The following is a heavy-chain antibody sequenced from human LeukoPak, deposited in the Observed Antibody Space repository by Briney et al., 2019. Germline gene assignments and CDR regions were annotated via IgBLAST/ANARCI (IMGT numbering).Heavy chain of an antibody. J-gene: IGHJ3*02. CDR2: IYSGGST. D-gene: IGHD3-10*01. CDR1: GFTFSSYE. CDR3: AREGITLGAFDI. Sequence: GGSLRLSCAASGFTFSSYEMSWVRQAPGKGLEWVSVIYSGGSTYYADSVKGRFTISRDNSKNTLYLQMNSLRAEDTAVYYCAREGITLGAFDIWGQGTMVTVSS. V-gene: IGHV3-53*01.